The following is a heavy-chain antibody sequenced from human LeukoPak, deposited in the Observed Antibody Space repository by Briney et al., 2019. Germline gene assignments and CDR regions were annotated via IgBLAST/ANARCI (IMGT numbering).Heavy chain of an antibody. Sequence: KPGGSLRLSCAASGFSFSNAWMSWVRQAPGKGLEWIGRIKSKTDGGTTDYAAPVKGRFAISREDSKNTLYLQMNSLKTEDTAVYYCTTVFQLVSASDYWGQGTLVTVSS. V-gene: IGHV3-15*01. CDR1: GFSFSNAW. J-gene: IGHJ4*02. CDR3: TTVFQLVSASDY. CDR2: IKSKTDGGTT. D-gene: IGHD6-13*01.